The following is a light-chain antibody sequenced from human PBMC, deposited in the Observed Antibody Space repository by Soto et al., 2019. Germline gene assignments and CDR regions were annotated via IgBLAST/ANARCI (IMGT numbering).Light chain of an antibody. CDR3: LQHNDYPPT. V-gene: IGKV1-17*01. Sequence: DIQMTQSPSSLSASVGDRVTITCRASQDIRKDLGWYQQKPGKAPKRLIYAASTLQSGVPSRFSGSRSRTEFNLTLSSLQPEDYATYYCLQHNDYPPTFGQGTKVEI. CDR2: AAS. J-gene: IGKJ1*01. CDR1: QDIRKD.